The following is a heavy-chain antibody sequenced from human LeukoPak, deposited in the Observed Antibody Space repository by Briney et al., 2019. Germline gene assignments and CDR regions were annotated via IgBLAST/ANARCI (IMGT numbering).Heavy chain of an antibody. CDR2: IKQDGSEK. CDR3: ARDIGYCSGGSCYFGSNWFDP. CDR1: GFTFSSYW. D-gene: IGHD2-15*01. V-gene: IGHV3-7*01. J-gene: IGHJ5*02. Sequence: PGGSLRLSCAASGFTFSSYWMSWVRQAPGKGLEWVANIKQDGSEKYYVDSVKGRFTISRDNAKNSLYLQMNSLRAEDTAVYYCARDIGYCSGGSCYFGSNWFDPWGQGTLVTVSS.